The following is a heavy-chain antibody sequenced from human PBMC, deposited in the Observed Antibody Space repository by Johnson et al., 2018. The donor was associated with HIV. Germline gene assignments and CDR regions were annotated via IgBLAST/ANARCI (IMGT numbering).Heavy chain of an antibody. CDR3: ARDRKYNFWSGYDT. J-gene: IGHJ3*01. CDR2: IYSDGTST. V-gene: IGHV3-74*01. CDR1: GFTFSNYW. D-gene: IGHD3-3*01. Sequence: VQLVESGGGVVQPGGSLRLSCAASGFTFSNYWLHWVRQVPGKGLEWVSRIYSDGTSTTYADSVKGRFTISRDNAEDSLYLQMDSLRAEDTALYYCARDRKYNFWSGYDTWCQGTMVSVSS.